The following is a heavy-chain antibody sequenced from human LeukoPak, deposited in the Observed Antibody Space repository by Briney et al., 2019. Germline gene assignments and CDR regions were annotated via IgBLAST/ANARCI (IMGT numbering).Heavy chain of an antibody. CDR2: IIPILGIA. CDR1: GGTFSSYA. J-gene: IGHJ4*02. CDR3: ARAPVGATPLDY. Sequence: SVKVSCKASGGTFSSYAISWVRQAPGQGLEWMGRIIPILGIANYAQKFQGRVTITADKSTSTAYMELSSLRSEDTAVYYCARAPVGATPLDYWGQGTLVTVSS. D-gene: IGHD1-26*01. V-gene: IGHV1-69*04.